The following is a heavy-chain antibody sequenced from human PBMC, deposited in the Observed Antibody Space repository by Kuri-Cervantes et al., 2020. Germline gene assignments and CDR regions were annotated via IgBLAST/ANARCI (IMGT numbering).Heavy chain of an antibody. CDR1: GGSFSGYY. D-gene: IGHD2-15*01. V-gene: IGHV4-34*01. Sequence: SQTLSLTCAVYGGSFSGYYWSWIRQPPGKGLEWIGEINHSGSTNYNPSLKSRVTISVDTSKNQFSLKLSSVTAADTAVYYCAIPDMLHCSGGSCYTESFDIWGQGTTVTVSS. CDR3: AIPDMLHCSGGSCYTESFDI. J-gene: IGHJ3*02. CDR2: INHSGST.